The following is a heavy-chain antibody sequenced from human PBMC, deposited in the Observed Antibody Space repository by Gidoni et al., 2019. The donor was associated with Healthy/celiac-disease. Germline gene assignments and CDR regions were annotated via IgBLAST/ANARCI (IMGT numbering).Heavy chain of an antibody. CDR1: GYTFTSYD. D-gene: IGHD6-19*01. V-gene: IGHV1-8*01. CDR2: MNPNSGNT. Sequence: QLQLVQSGAEVQKPGASVQVSCTASGYTFTSYDINWVRQATGQGLEWMGWMNPNSGNTGYAQKFQGRVTMTRNTSISTAYMELSSLRSEDTAVYYCARAPSSGWAFGWFDPWGQGTLVTVSS. CDR3: ARAPSSGWAFGWFDP. J-gene: IGHJ5*02.